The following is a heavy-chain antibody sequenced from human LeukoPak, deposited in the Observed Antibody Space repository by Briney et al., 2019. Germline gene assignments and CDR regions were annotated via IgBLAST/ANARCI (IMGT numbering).Heavy chain of an antibody. CDR2: ISAYNGNT. CDR1: GYTFTSYG. Sequence: ASVKVSCKASGYTFTSYGISWVRQAPGQGLEWMGWISAYNGNTNYAQKLQGRVTMTTDTSTSTAYMELRSLRSDDTAVYYCARAEYYDFWSGYYRKRNWSDPWGQGTLVTVSS. J-gene: IGHJ5*02. V-gene: IGHV1-18*01. CDR3: ARAEYYDFWSGYYRKRNWSDP. D-gene: IGHD3-3*01.